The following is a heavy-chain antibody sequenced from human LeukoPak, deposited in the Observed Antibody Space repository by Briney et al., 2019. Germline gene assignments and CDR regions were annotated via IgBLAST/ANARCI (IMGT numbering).Heavy chain of an antibody. CDR3: AYCTNGVCYRGGVYGMDV. Sequence: ASVKVSCKASGGTLSSYTISWVRQAPGQGLEWMGRIIPILGIANYAQKFQGRVTITADKSTSTAYMELSSLRSEDTAVYYCAYCTNGVCYRGGVYGMDVWGQGTTVTVSS. V-gene: IGHV1-69*02. D-gene: IGHD2-8*01. CDR1: GGTLSSYT. J-gene: IGHJ6*02. CDR2: IIPILGIA.